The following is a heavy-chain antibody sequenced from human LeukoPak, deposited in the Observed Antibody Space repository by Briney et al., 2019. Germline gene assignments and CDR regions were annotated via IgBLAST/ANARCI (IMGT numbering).Heavy chain of an antibody. V-gene: IGHV4-34*01. Sequence: KPSETLSLTCAVYGGSFSGYYWSWIRQPPGKGLKWIGEINHSGSTNYNPSLKSRVTISVDTSKNQFSLKLSSVTAADTAVYYCARDGYDILTGYYRDYWGRGTLVTVSS. J-gene: IGHJ4*02. D-gene: IGHD3-9*01. CDR3: ARDGYDILTGYYRDY. CDR1: GGSFSGYY. CDR2: INHSGST.